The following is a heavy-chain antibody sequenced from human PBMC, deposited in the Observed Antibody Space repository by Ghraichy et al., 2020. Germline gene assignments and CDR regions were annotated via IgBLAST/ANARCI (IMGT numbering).Heavy chain of an antibody. CDR1: GFTFSSYA. Sequence: GESLNISCAASGFTFSSYAMSWVRQAPGKGLEWVSAFSGSGGSTYYADYVKGRFTISRDNSKNTLYLQMNSLRAEDTAVYYCAKTTVTTPYYYGMDVWGQGTTVTVSS. CDR3: AKTTVTTPYYYGMDV. CDR2: FSGSGGST. V-gene: IGHV3-23*01. J-gene: IGHJ6*02. D-gene: IGHD4-17*01.